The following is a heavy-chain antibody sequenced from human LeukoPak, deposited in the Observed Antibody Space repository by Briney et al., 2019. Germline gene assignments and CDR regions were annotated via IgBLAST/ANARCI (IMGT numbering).Heavy chain of an antibody. CDR1: GFTFSSYE. CDR3: AREFGLRYFDWLLWGAFDI. D-gene: IGHD3-9*01. J-gene: IGHJ3*02. CDR2: ISSSGSTI. V-gene: IGHV3-48*03. Sequence: GGSLRLSCAASGFTFSSYEMNWVRQAPGKGLEWVSYISSSGSTIYYADSVKGRFTISRDNAKNSLYLQMNRLRAEDTAVYYCAREFGLRYFDWLLWGAFDIWGQETMVTVSS.